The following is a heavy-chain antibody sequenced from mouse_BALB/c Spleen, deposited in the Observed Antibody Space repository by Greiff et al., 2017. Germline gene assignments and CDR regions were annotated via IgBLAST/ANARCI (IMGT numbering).Heavy chain of an antibody. V-gene: IGHV5-6-3*01. CDR1: GFTFSSYG. CDR3: ASYYYGRYFDV. Sequence: EVKLQESGGGLVQPGGSLKLSCAASGFTFSSYGMSWVRQTPDKRLELVATINSNGGSTYYPDSVKGRFTISRDNAKNTLYLQMSSLKSEDTAMYYCASYYYGRYFDVWGAGTTVTVSS. D-gene: IGHD1-1*01. CDR2: INSNGGST. J-gene: IGHJ1*01.